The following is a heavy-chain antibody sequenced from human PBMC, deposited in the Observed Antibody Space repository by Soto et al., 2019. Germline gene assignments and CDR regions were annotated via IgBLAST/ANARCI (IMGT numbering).Heavy chain of an antibody. J-gene: IGHJ6*02. CDR2: IYYSGST. D-gene: IGHD3-22*01. CDR1: GGSISSSSYY. CDR3: ASPYYYDSSGYPIYGMDV. V-gene: IGHV4-39*01. Sequence: SETLSLTCTVSGGSISSSSYYWGWIRQPPGKGLEWIGSIYYSGSTYYNPSLKSRVTISVDTSKNQFSLKLSSVTAADTAVYYCASPYYYDSSGYPIYGMDVWGQGTTVTGS.